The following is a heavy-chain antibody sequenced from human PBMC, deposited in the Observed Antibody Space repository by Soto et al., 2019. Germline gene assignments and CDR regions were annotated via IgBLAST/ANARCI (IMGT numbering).Heavy chain of an antibody. D-gene: IGHD3-16*01. CDR3: ASTRGEGVRDYYYYYGMDV. CDR2: IDPSDSYT. Sequence: XGSLKILWHRSGNHFTNYWVRLVPPMPGKGLEWMGRIDPSDSYTNYSPSFQGHVTISADKSISTAYLQWSSLKASDTAMYYCASTRGEGVRDYYYYYGMDVWGQGITVTGSS. J-gene: IGHJ6*02. CDR1: GNHFTNYW. V-gene: IGHV5-10-1*01.